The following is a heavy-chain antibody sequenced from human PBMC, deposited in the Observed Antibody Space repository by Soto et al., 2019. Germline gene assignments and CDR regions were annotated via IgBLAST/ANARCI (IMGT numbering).Heavy chain of an antibody. D-gene: IGHD2-8*01. CDR3: VRLVYDTRLNYMYFDF. J-gene: IGHJ4*02. CDR2: IFHDGTA. Sequence: SATLSLTCAVSGGSISSGNWWTWVRQTPQRGLEYIGEIFHDGTANYYPSFERRVAISVDTSKNQFSLKLTSVTAADTAIYFCVRLVYDTRLNYMYFDFWGQGALVTVSS. CDR1: GGSISSGNW. V-gene: IGHV4-4*02.